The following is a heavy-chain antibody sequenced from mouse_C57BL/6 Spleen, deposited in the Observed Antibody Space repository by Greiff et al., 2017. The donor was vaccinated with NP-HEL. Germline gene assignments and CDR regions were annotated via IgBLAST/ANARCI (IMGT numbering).Heavy chain of an antibody. D-gene: IGHD1-1*02. Sequence: QVQLQQPGAELVRPGSSVKLSCKASGYTFTSYWMHWVKQRPIQGLEWIGNIDPSDSETHYNQKFKDKATLTVDKSSSTAYMHLSSLTSDDSAVYYCAILSYYYDCWGQGTTLTVSS. V-gene: IGHV1-52*01. CDR2: IDPSDSET. J-gene: IGHJ2*01. CDR3: AILSYYYDC. CDR1: GYTFTSYW.